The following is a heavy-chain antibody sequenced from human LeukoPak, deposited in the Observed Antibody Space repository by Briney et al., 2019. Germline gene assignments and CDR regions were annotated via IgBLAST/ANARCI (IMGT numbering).Heavy chain of an antibody. D-gene: IGHD6-19*01. V-gene: IGHV3-23*01. J-gene: IGHJ4*02. CDR3: AKGRSGWYECLDY. CDR2: ISHGGDSA. Sequence: GGSLRLSCTASGFTFSTYAMTWVRQAPGKGLEWVSVISHGGDSAWYADSVKGRFTISRDNSKSTLFLQMNSLRADDTAIYYCAKGRSGWYECLDYWGQGILVTVSS. CDR1: GFTFSTYA.